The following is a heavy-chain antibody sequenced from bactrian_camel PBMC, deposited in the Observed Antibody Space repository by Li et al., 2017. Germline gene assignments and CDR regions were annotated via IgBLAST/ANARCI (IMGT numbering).Heavy chain of an antibody. D-gene: IGHD7*01. CDR3: ACDRYAPWWFGY. V-gene: IGHV3S36*01. J-gene: IGHJ6*01. Sequence: VQLVESGGGLVQPGGSLRLSCAASGYTRVAKCSAWFRQVPGNEREGLASIYTDGSSTYYVDSVKGPFTISRDAAKNTVYLQMNSLKSEDTALYYCACDRYAPWWFGYWGQGTQVTVS. CDR1: GYTRVAKC. CDR2: IYTDGSST.